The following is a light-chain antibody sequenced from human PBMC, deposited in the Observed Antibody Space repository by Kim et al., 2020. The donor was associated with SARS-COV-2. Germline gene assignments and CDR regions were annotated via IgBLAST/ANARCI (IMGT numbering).Light chain of an antibody. CDR1: KLGDKY. CDR3: QAWDSSIASLV. CDR2: QDA. Sequence: SYELTQPPSVSVSPGQTASITCSGDKLGDKYACWYQQKPGQSPLLVIYQDAKRPSEIPERFSGSNSGNTATLTISGTQAMDEADYYCQAWDSSIASLVFGGGTQLTVL. V-gene: IGLV3-1*01. J-gene: IGLJ3*02.